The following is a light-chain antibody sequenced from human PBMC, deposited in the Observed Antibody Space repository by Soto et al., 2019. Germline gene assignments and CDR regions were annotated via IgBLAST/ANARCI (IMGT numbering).Light chain of an antibody. CDR3: QQYNNYST. Sequence: DNQMTESPSSLSASAGDRVTMXXRASQDITSYLAWYQQKPGKAPNXLIYGASTLQSGVPSRFSGSGSGTEFTLTISSLQPDDFATYYCQQYNNYSTFGQGTKVDI. CDR2: GAS. CDR1: QDITSY. V-gene: IGKV1-9*01. J-gene: IGKJ1*01.